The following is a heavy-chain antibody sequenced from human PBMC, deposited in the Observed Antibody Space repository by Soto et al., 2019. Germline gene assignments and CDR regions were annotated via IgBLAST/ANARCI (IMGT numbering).Heavy chain of an antibody. CDR1: GFTCSSYD. D-gene: IGHD2-8*02. J-gene: IGHJ3*02. Sequence: GGSLRLSCAASGFTCSSYDMSWVRQAPGKGLEWVSTILVSGSTHYPDSVKGRFTISRDNSKNTVFLQMDSLTAGDTAVYYCAKATATGGGAFDICGQGTMVTVSS. CDR2: ILVSGST. CDR3: AKATATGGGAFDI. V-gene: IGHV3-23*01.